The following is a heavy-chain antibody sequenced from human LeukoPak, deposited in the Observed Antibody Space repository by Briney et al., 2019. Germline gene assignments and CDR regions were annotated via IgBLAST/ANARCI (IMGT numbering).Heavy chain of an antibody. D-gene: IGHD6-19*01. J-gene: IGHJ6*02. CDR3: ARGLNSSGWKQYYYGMDV. CDR2: IIPIFGTA. Sequence: ASVKVSCKASGGTFSSYAISWERQDPGQGLEWMGGIIPIFGTANYAQKFQGRVTITADESTSTAYMELSSLRSEDTAVYYCARGLNSSGWKQYYYGMDVWGQGTTVTVSS. CDR1: GGTFSSYA. V-gene: IGHV1-69*13.